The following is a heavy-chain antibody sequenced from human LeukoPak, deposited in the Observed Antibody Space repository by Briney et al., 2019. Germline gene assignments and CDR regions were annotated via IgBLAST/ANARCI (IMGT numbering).Heavy chain of an antibody. CDR2: ISYDGSNR. Sequence: GGSLRLSCAASGFTFSSYGMHWVRQAPGKGLEWVAVISYDGSNRYYADSVKGRFTISRDNSKNTLYLQMNSLRAEDTAVYYCANENGGPDYWGQGTLVTVSS. CDR3: ANENGGPDY. D-gene: IGHD3-10*01. J-gene: IGHJ4*02. CDR1: GFTFSSYG. V-gene: IGHV3-30*18.